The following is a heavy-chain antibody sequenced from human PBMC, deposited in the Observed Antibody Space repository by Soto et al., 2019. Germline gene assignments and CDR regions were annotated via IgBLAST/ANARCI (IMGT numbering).Heavy chain of an antibody. D-gene: IGHD3-10*01. Sequence: QLQLQESGPGLVKPSETLSLTCTVSGGSIISSSYYWGWIRQPPGKGLEWIGSIYYSGTTSYNPSLKSRVAIFVDTSKNQFSLKLTSVTAADTAVYYCATYGSETGGFDPWGQGTLVTVSS. CDR2: IYYSGTT. J-gene: IGHJ5*02. CDR3: ATYGSETGGFDP. V-gene: IGHV4-39*01. CDR1: GGSIISSSYY.